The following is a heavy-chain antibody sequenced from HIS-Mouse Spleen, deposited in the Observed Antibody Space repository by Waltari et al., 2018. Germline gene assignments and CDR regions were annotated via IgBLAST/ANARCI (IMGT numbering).Heavy chain of an antibody. CDR3: ARALHQLDY. CDR1: GCTFSGFA. D-gene: IGHD2-2*01. J-gene: IGHJ4*02. CDR2: IKQDGSEK. V-gene: IGHV3-7*01. Sequence: EVQLVESGGGLVQPGGSLSRSCAASGCTFSGFAMSWVRQAPGKGLGWVANIKQDGSEKYYVDSVKGRFTISRDNAKNSLYLQMNSLRAEDTAVYYCARALHQLDYWGQGTLVTVSS.